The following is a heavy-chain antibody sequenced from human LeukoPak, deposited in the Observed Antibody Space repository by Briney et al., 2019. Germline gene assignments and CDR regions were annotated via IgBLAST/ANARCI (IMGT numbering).Heavy chain of an antibody. CDR1: GFSFSIYA. D-gene: IGHD6-13*01. V-gene: IGHV3-23*01. CDR3: AKESTYSSSWYYFDY. CDR2: ISASGGST. J-gene: IGHJ4*02. Sequence: GSLRLSCAASGFSFSIYAMTWVRQAPGKGPEWVSGISASGGSTNYADSVKGRFTISRDNSKNTVYLQMSSLRDDDTAVYYCAKESTYSSSWYYFDYWGQGTLVTVSS.